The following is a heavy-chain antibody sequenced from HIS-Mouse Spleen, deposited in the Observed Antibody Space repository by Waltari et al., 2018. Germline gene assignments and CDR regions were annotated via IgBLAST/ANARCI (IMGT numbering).Heavy chain of an antibody. CDR3: ARRRGWFDY. Sequence: QLQLQESGPGLVKPSETLSLTCTVSGGSISSSSYYWGWIRQHPGKGLEWIGSIYYSGSTYYNPSLKSRVTISVDTSKNQFSLKLSSVTAADTAVYYCARRRGWFDYWGQGTLVTVSS. V-gene: IGHV4-39*01. CDR1: GGSISSSSYY. D-gene: IGHD6-19*01. J-gene: IGHJ4*02. CDR2: IYYSGST.